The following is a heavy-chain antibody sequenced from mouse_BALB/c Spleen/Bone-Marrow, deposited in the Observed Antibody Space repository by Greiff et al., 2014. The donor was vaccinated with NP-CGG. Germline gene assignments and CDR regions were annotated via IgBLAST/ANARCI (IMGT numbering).Heavy chain of an antibody. CDR3: ARDYYGRGWYFDV. J-gene: IGHJ1*01. CDR2: IGTSDSYT. Sequence: QVTLKESGAELVMPGASVKMSCKASGYTFTDYWMHWVKQRPGQGLEWIGAIGTSDSYTSYNQKFKGKATLTVDESSSTAYMQLSSLTSEDSAVYYCARDYYGRGWYFDVWGAGTTVTVSS. CDR1: GYTFTDYW. D-gene: IGHD1-1*01. V-gene: IGHV1-69*01.